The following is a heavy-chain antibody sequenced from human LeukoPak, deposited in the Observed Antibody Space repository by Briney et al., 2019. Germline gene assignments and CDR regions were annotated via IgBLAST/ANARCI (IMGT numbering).Heavy chain of an antibody. CDR2: INRSGST. D-gene: IGHD2/OR15-2a*01. Sequence: SETLSLTCAVYGGSFNTDYGNWIRQPPGKGLEWIGEINRSGSTNYNPSLKRRVTISVETSKNQFSLRLRSVAAADTALYYCAIAGSPFGRNLVLKGRSPRGEKKYFDYWGQGTLVTVSS. CDR1: GGSFNTDY. J-gene: IGHJ4*02. CDR3: AIAGSPFGRNLVLKGRSPRGEKKYFDY. V-gene: IGHV4-34*01.